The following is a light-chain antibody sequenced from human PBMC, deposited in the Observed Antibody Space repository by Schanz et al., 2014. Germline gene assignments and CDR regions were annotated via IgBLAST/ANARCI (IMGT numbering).Light chain of an antibody. CDR3: QQYYSTPLT. J-gene: IGKJ3*01. CDR2: WAS. Sequence: IVLTQSPDSLAVSLGERATINCKSSQNLLYGSDNKNYLAWYQQKPGQPPKLLIYWASTRASGVPDRFGGSGSGTDFTLTISSLQAEDVAVYYCQQYYSTPLTFGPGTKVDIK. CDR1: QNLLYGSDNKNY. V-gene: IGKV4-1*01.